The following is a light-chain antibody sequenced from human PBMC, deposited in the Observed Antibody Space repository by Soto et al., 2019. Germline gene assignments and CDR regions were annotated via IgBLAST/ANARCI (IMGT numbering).Light chain of an antibody. CDR3: QQYNSYSFT. CDR2: KAY. CDR1: QSISSW. Sequence: IQMTQSPSTLSASVGDRVTITCRASQSISSWLAWYQQKPGKPPKLLSYKAYILKSGVPSRLSGRGSGTEFTPTIRSLQTDDLATYNCQQYNSYSFTFGPGTNVDIK. J-gene: IGKJ3*01. V-gene: IGKV1-5*03.